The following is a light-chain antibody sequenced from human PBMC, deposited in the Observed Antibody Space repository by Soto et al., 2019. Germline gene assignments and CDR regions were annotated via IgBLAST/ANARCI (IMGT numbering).Light chain of an antibody. CDR2: AAS. V-gene: IGKV1-39*01. CDR1: QSISNY. CDR3: QQSYSAPYT. Sequence: DIQMTQSPSSLSASVGDRVTITCRASQSISNYLNWYQQKPGKAPKLLIYAASSLQSGVPSGFSGSGSGTDFTLTISRLQPQDFATYYCQQSYSAPYTFGQGTKLEIK. J-gene: IGKJ2*01.